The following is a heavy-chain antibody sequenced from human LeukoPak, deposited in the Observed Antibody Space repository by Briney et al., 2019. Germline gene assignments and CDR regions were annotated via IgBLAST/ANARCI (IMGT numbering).Heavy chain of an antibody. Sequence: PSETLSLTCTVSGGSISSGSYYWSWIRQPAGKGLEWIGRIYTSGSTNYNPSLKSRVTISVDTSKNQFSLKLSSVTAADTAVYYCARETTVTANYYYYYMDVWGKGTTVTISS. CDR3: ARETTVTANYYYYYMDV. V-gene: IGHV4-61*02. D-gene: IGHD4-17*01. J-gene: IGHJ6*03. CDR2: IYTSGST. CDR1: GGSISSGSYY.